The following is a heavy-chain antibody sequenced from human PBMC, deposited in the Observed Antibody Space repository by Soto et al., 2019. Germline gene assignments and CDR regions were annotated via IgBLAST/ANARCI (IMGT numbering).Heavy chain of an antibody. V-gene: IGHV4-34*01. Sequence: SETLSLTCAVYGGSFSGYYWSWIRQPPGKGLEWIGEINHSGSTNYNPSLKSRVTISVDTSKNQFSLKLSSVTAADTAVYYCARRVRVVPAAINYWGQGTLVTVSS. CDR1: GGSFSGYY. CDR3: ARRVRVVPAAINY. D-gene: IGHD2-2*01. J-gene: IGHJ4*02. CDR2: INHSGST.